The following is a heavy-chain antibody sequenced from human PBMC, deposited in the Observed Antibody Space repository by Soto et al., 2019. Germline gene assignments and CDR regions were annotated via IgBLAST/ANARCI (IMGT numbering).Heavy chain of an antibody. J-gene: IGHJ4*02. V-gene: IGHV1-69*12. CDR3: ARDQGCEHDLDIDY. CDR1: GGTFSSYA. CDR2: IIPIFGTA. D-gene: IGHD3-3*01. Sequence: QVQLVQSGAEVKKPGSSVKVSCKASGGTFSSYAISWVRQAPGQGLEWTGGIIPIFGTANYAQKFQGRVTITADEATSTAYMELSNLRSEDTAVYYCARDQGCEHDLDIDYWGQGTLVTVSS.